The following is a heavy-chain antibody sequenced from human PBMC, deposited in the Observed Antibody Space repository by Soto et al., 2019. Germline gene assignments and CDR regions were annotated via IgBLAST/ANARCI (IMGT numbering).Heavy chain of an antibody. CDR1: GGSISSYY. J-gene: IGHJ4*02. CDR2: IYYSGST. V-gene: IGHV4-59*01. CDR3: ARRYGDAVVC. Sequence: SETLSLTCTVSGGSISSYYWSWIRQPPGKGLEWIGYIYYSGSTNYNPSLKSRVTISVDTSKNQFSLKLSSVTAADTAVYYCARRYGDAVVCWGQGTLVTVSS. D-gene: IGHD4-17*01.